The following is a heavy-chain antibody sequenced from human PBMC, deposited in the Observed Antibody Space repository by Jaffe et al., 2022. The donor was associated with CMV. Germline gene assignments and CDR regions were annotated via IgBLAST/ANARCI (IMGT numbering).Heavy chain of an antibody. J-gene: IGHJ3*02. Sequence: QVQLVQSGPEVKKPGASVKVSCRTSGYTFSIHGINWVRQAPGQGLEWMGWISPYNGNTNYAQKVQGRVTMTTDTSTSTAYMELRSLTSDDTAVYYCARENFKSDGVGPTVPLGAFDIWGQGTMVTVSS. CDR1: GYTFSIHG. V-gene: IGHV1-18*04. CDR2: ISPYNGNT. CDR3: ARENFKSDGVGPTVPLGAFDI. D-gene: IGHD1-26*01.